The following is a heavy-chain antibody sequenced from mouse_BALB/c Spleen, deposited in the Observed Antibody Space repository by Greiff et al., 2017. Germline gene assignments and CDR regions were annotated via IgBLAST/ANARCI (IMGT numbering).Heavy chain of an antibody. D-gene: IGHD1-1*01. CDR3: ARAPVVDYYAMDY. CDR2: ISSGGST. Sequence: EVQRVESGGGLVKPGGSLKLSCAASGFTFSSYAMSWVRQTPEKRLEWVASISSGGSTYYPDSVKGRFTISRDNARNILYLQMSSLRSEDTAMYYCARAPVVDYYAMDYWGQGTSVTVSS. V-gene: IGHV5-6-5*01. J-gene: IGHJ4*01. CDR1: GFTFSSYA.